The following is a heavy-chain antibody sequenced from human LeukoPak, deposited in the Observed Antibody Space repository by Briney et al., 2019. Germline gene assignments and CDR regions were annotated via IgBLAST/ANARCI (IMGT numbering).Heavy chain of an antibody. CDR1: GFTVSTNY. D-gene: IGHD4-23*01. CDR3: GNSDAFDI. V-gene: IGHV3-30*03. Sequence: GGSLRLSCAASGFTVSTNYMSWVRQAPGKGLEWVAVISYDGSNKYYADSVKGRFTISRDNSKNTLYLQMNSLRAEDTAVYYCGNSDAFDIWGQGTMVTVSS. J-gene: IGHJ3*02. CDR2: ISYDGSNK.